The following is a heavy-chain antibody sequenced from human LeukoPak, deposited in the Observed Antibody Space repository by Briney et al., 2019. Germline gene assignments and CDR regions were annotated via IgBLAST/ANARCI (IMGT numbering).Heavy chain of an antibody. V-gene: IGHV1-18*04. D-gene: IGHD5-12*01. CDR1: GYTFTSYG. J-gene: IGHJ6*02. Sequence: PGGPVKVSCKASGYTFTSYGISWVRQAPGQGLEWMGWISAYNGNTNYAQKLQGRVTMTTDTSTSTAYMELRSLRSDDTAVYYCARVTVDIVATTLRDYYYGMDVWGQGTTVTVSS. CDR3: ARVTVDIVATTLRDYYYGMDV. CDR2: ISAYNGNT.